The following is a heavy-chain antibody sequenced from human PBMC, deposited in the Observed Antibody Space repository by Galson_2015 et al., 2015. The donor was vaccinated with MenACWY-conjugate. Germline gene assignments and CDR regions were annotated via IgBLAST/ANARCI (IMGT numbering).Heavy chain of an antibody. CDR1: GGSITSYY. CDR2: VHHTGST. J-gene: IGHJ4*02. D-gene: IGHD7-27*01. Sequence: LSLTCTVSGGSITSYYWNWIRQPPGKGLEWIGYVHHTGSTSYKPSLRSRVTMSVDTSNSHFSLRLISVTAADTAVYYCARLPTWGSSFGYFDYWGQGILVAVSS. V-gene: IGHV4-59*08. CDR3: ARLPTWGSSFGYFDY.